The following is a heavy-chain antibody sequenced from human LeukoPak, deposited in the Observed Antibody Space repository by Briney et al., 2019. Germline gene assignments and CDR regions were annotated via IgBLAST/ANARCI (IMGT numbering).Heavy chain of an antibody. CDR3: AKEIRWQNCFDP. Sequence: RTGGSLRLSCAASGVTLSDHHMDWVRQPPGKGLEWFGRSRNKAHSYTTEYAASVKGKFASSREDSNKSLYLQMNSLNSEDTAVYYCAKEIRWQNCFDPWGQGTLVTVSS. CDR2: SRNKAHSYTT. V-gene: IGHV3-72*01. J-gene: IGHJ5*02. D-gene: IGHD4-23*01. CDR1: GVTLSDHH.